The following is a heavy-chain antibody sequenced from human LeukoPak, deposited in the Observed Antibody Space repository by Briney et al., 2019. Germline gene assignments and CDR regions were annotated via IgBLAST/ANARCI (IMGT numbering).Heavy chain of an antibody. D-gene: IGHD3-10*01. CDR3: ARNPSGSRKGYFDY. V-gene: IGHV4-59*05. CDR2: IYYSGST. CDR1: GGSISSYY. Sequence: PSETLSFTCTVSGGSISSYYWSWIRQPPGKGLEWIGSIYYSGSTYYNPSLKSRVTISVDTSKNQFSLKLSSVTAADTAVYYCARNPSGSRKGYFDYWGQGTLVTVSS. J-gene: IGHJ4*02.